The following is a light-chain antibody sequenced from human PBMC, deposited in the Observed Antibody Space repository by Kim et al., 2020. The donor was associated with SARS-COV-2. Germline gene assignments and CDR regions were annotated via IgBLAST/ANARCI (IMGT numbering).Light chain of an antibody. Sequence: SSELTQDPAVSVALGQTVRLTCQGDSLRNYYATWYQQRPGQAPVLVLYGKYNRPSGIPDRFSCSASGNTASLTITGAQAEDEADYYCNSRDSSGDHVVFGGGTQLTVL. V-gene: IGLV3-19*01. CDR3: NSRDSSGDHVV. J-gene: IGLJ3*02. CDR2: GKY. CDR1: SLRNYY.